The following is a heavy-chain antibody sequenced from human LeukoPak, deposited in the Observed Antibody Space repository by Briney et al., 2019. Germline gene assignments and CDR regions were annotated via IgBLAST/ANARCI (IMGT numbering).Heavy chain of an antibody. V-gene: IGHV3-21*01. CDR1: GFTFSSYS. Sequence: GGSLRLSCAASGFTFSSYSMNWVRLAPGKGLEWVSSISSSSSYIYYADSVKGRFTISRGNAKNSLYLQMNSLRAEDTAVYYCAREVKGIGFDYWGQGTLVTVSS. CDR2: ISSSSSYI. J-gene: IGHJ4*02. D-gene: IGHD2-15*01. CDR3: AREVKGIGFDY.